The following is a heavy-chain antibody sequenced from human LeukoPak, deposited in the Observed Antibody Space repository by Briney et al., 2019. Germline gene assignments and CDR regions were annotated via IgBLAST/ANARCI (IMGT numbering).Heavy chain of an antibody. CDR1: GYSISSGNY. V-gene: IGHV4-38-2*02. CDR3: ARESHSTGDAFDI. J-gene: IGHJ3*02. CDR2: IYHSGST. D-gene: IGHD4-17*01. Sequence: SETLSLTCTVSGYSISSGNYWGWIRQSPGKGLEWIGTIYHSGSTYYNPSLKSRVTISVDTSKNQFSLKLSSVTAGDTAVYYCARESHSTGDAFDIWGQGTMVTVSS.